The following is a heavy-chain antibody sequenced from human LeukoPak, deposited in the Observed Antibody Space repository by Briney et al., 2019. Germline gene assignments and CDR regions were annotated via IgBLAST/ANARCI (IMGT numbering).Heavy chain of an antibody. V-gene: IGHV3-48*01. D-gene: IGHD6-6*01. J-gene: IGHJ5*02. CDR1: GFTFSSYS. CDR3: ARETDEHSSSPWFDP. CDR2: ISSSSSTI. Sequence: GGSLRLSCAASGFTFSSYSMNWVRQAPGKGLEWVSYISSSSSTIYYADSVKGRFTISRDNAKNSLYLQMNSLRAEDTAVYYCARETDEHSSSPWFDPWGQGTLVTVSS.